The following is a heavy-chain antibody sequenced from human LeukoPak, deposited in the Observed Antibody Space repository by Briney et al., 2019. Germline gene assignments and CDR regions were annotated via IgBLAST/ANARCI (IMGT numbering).Heavy chain of an antibody. Sequence: ASVKVSCKASGGTFSSYAISWVRQAPGQGLEWMGRIIPIFGTANYAQKFQGRVTITTDESTSTAYMELSSLRSEDTAVYYCARDGDSSGYSNAFDIWGQGTMVTVSS. J-gene: IGHJ3*02. CDR3: ARDGDSSGYSNAFDI. CDR1: GGTFSSYA. D-gene: IGHD3-22*01. CDR2: IIPIFGTA. V-gene: IGHV1-69*05.